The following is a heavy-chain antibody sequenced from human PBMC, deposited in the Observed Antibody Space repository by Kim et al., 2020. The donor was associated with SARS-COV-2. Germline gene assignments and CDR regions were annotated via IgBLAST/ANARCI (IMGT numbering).Heavy chain of an antibody. CDR3: TTLIVVVPAARGYYYYGMDV. Sequence: RFTISRDDSKNTLYLQMNSLKTEDTAVYYCTTLIVVVPAARGYYYYGMDVWGQGTTVTVSS. V-gene: IGHV3-15*01. D-gene: IGHD2-2*01. J-gene: IGHJ6*02.